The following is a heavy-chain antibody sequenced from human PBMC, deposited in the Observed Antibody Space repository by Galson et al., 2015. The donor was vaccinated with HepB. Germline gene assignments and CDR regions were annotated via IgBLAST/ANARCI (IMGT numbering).Heavy chain of an antibody. V-gene: IGHV1-3*01. CDR1: GYTFTSYA. CDR3: ARVIEQWLGSWYYFDY. J-gene: IGHJ4*02. Sequence: TVKVSCKASGYTFTSYAMHWVRQAPGQRLGWMGWINAGNGNTKYSQKFQGRVTITRNTSASTAYMELSSLRSEDTAVYYCARVIEQWLGSWYYFDYWGQGTLVTVSS. CDR2: INAGNGNT. D-gene: IGHD6-19*01.